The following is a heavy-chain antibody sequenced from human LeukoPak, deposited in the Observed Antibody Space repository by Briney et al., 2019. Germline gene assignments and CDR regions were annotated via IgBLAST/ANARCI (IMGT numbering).Heavy chain of an antibody. CDR1: GGSISSSSYY. CDR3: ARDYDSSGYYYVPYYYYYYYMDV. J-gene: IGHJ6*03. V-gene: IGHV4-39*07. D-gene: IGHD3-22*01. CDR2: IYYSGST. Sequence: PSETLSLTCTVSGGSISSSSYYWGWIRQPPGKGLEWIGSIYYSGSTYYNPSLKSRVTISVDTSKNQFSLKLSSVTAADTAVYYCARDYDSSGYYYVPYYYYYYYMDVWGKGTAVTVSS.